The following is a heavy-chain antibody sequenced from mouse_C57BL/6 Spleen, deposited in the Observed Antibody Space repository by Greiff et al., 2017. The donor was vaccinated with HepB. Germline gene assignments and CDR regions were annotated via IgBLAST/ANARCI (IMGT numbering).Heavy chain of an antibody. Sequence: EVKLMESGGGLVQPKGSLKLSCAASGFSFNTYAMNWVRQAPGKGLEWVARIRSKSNNYATYYADSVKDRFTISRDDSESMLYLQMNNLKTEDTAMYYCVFYDGYGTFAYWGQGTLVTVSA. CDR2: IRSKSNNYAT. V-gene: IGHV10-1*01. J-gene: IGHJ3*01. CDR3: VFYDGYGTFAY. CDR1: GFSFNTYA. D-gene: IGHD2-3*01.